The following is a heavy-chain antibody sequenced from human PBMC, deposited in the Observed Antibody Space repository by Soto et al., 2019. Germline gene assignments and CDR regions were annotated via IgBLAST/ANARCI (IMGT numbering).Heavy chain of an antibody. Sequence: QVQLVQSGTEVKKPGSSVKVSCKASGGTFSSYSFSWVRQAPGQGLEWMGRIIPILGIVNYAQNFQGRVTITADKSTSTAYMDLSSLKYEDKAMYYCATDQGSGNYLLDPWGQGTLVTVSS. V-gene: IGHV1-69*04. CDR3: ATDQGSGNYLLDP. D-gene: IGHD3-10*01. J-gene: IGHJ5*02. CDR1: GGTFSSYS. CDR2: IIPILGIV.